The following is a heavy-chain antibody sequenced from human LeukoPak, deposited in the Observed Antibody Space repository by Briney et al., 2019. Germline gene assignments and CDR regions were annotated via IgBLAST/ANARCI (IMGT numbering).Heavy chain of an antibody. Sequence: ASVKVSCKASGYTFTSYGISWVRQAPGQGLEWMGWISAYNGNTNYAQRVQGRVTMTTDTSTSTAYMELRSLRSDDTAVYYCARDSHYYDFWSGTSDYWGQGTLVTVSS. V-gene: IGHV1-18*01. CDR3: ARDSHYYDFWSGTSDY. J-gene: IGHJ4*02. D-gene: IGHD3-3*01. CDR2: ISAYNGNT. CDR1: GYTFTSYG.